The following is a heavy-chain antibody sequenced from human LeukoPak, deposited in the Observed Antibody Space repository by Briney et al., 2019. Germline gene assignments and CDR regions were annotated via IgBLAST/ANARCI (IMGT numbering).Heavy chain of an antibody. CDR2: ISGSGGST. CDR3: AKATEYSGSYLPRTLRLVVSVGMDV. D-gene: IGHD1-26*01. Sequence: GGSLRLSCAAAGFTFSSYAMSWVRQAPGKGLKWVSAISGSGGSTYYSYSVKGRFTISRDNSKNTLYLQMNSLRAEDKAVYYCAKATEYSGSYLPRTLRLVVSVGMDVWGQGTAVTVSS. V-gene: IGHV3-23*01. CDR1: GFTFSSYA. J-gene: IGHJ6*02.